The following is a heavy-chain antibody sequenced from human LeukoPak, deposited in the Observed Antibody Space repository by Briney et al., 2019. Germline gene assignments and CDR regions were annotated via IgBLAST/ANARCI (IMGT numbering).Heavy chain of an antibody. Sequence: SQTLSLTCAISGDSVSSNSAAWNWIRQSPSRGLEWLGRTYYRSKWYDDYAVSVKGRITINPDTSKNQFSLQLNSVTPEDTAMYYCARDSDDSYGILLFVYWGQGTLVTVSS. CDR1: GDSVSSNSAA. V-gene: IGHV6-1*01. CDR2: TYYRSKWYD. J-gene: IGHJ4*02. CDR3: ARDSDDSYGILLFVY. D-gene: IGHD5-18*01.